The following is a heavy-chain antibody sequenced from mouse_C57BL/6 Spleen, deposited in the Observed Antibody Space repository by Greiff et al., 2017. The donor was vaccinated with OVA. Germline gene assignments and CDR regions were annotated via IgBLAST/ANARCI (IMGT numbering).Heavy chain of an antibody. CDR2: IDPGSGNT. CDR1: GYTFTDYY. Sequence: QVQLKQSGAELVRPGASVKLSCKASGYTFTDYYINWVKQRPGQGLEWIARIDPGSGNTYYNEKFKGKSTLTAEKSSSTAYMQLSSLTSEDSAVYFCARGGRDAYFDYWGQGTTLTVSS. D-gene: IGHD3-3*01. J-gene: IGHJ2*01. V-gene: IGHV1-76*01. CDR3: ARGGRDAYFDY.